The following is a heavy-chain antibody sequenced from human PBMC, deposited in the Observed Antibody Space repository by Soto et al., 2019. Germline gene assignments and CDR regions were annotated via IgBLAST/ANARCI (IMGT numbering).Heavy chain of an antibody. CDR1: GGSISSYY. V-gene: IGHV4-59*08. D-gene: IGHD1-26*01. Sequence: SETLSLTCTVSGGSISSYYWSWIRQPTGKGLEWIGYIYYSGSTNYNPSLKSRVTISVDTSKNQFSLKLSSVNAADTAVYYCARHEAGATRGWFDPWGQGTLVTVSS. CDR3: ARHEAGATRGWFDP. J-gene: IGHJ5*02. CDR2: IYYSGST.